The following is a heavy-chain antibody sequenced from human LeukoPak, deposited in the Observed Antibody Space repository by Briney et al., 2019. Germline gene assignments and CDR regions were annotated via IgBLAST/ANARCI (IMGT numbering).Heavy chain of an antibody. V-gene: IGHV1-18*01. J-gene: IGHJ3*02. D-gene: IGHD2-15*01. CDR2: ISAYNGNT. CDR3: ARDEVEGAATRGAFDI. Sequence: ASVKVSCKASGYTFTSYGISWVRQAPGQGLEWMGWISAYNGNTNYAQKLQGRVTMTTDTSTSTAYMELRSLRSDDTAVYYCARDEVEGAATRGAFDIWGQGTMVTVSS. CDR1: GYTFTSYG.